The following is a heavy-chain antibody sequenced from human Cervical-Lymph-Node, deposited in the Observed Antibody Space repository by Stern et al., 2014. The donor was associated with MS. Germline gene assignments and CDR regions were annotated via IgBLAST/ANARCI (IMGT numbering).Heavy chain of an antibody. CDR1: GFTFSSYG. J-gene: IGHJ6*02. CDR2: IWDDGSNK. V-gene: IGHV3-33*01. D-gene: IGHD2-2*01. CDR3: ARVSYCSSTSCYYGMDV. Sequence: QDQLVQSGGGVVQPGRSLRLSCAASGFTFSSYGMHWVRQAPGKGLEWAAVIWDDGSNKYYADSVKGRFTISRDNSKNTLYLQMNSLRAEDTAVYYCARVSYCSSTSCYYGMDVWGQGTTVTVSS.